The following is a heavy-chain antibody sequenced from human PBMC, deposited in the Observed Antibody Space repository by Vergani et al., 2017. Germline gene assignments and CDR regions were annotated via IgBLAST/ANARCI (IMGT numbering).Heavy chain of an antibody. V-gene: IGHV1-3*01. J-gene: IGHJ4*02. CDR3: ARGRGLLWFGELSDDY. CDR2: INAGNGNT. Sequence: QVQLVQSGAEVKKPGASVKVSCKASGYTFTSYAMHWVRQAPGQRLEWKGWINAGNGNTKYSQKFQGRVTITRDTSASTAYMELSSLRSEDTAVYYCARGRGLLWFGELSDDYWGQGTLVTVSS. CDR1: GYTFTSYA. D-gene: IGHD3-10*01.